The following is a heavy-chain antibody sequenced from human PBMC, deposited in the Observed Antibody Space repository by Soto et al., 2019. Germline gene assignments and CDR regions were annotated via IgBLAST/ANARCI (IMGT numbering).Heavy chain of an antibody. Sequence: SETLYLTCTVSGGSISSGGYYWSWIRQHPGKGLEWIGYIYYSGSTYYNPSLKSRVSMSVDTSKNQFSLKLSSVTAADTAVYYCARLYRNYMDVWGKGTTVTVSS. CDR2: IYYSGST. V-gene: IGHV4-31*03. CDR3: ARLYRNYMDV. J-gene: IGHJ6*03. CDR1: GGSISSGGYY.